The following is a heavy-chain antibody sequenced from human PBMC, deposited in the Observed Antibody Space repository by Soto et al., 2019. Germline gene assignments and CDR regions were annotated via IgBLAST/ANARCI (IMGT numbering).Heavy chain of an antibody. CDR2: INHSGST. J-gene: IGHJ3*02. D-gene: IGHD1-7*01. CDR3: ARAGITGTTGHDAFDI. V-gene: IGHV4-34*01. CDR1: GGSFSGYY. Sequence: SETLSLTCAVYGGSFSGYYWSWIRQPPGKGPEWIGEINHSGSTNYNPSLKSRVTISVDTSKNQFSLKLSSVTAADTAVYYCARAGITGTTGHDAFDIWGQGTMVTVSS.